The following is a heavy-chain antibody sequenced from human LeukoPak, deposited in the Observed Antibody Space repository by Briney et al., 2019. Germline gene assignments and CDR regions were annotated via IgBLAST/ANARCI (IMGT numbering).Heavy chain of an antibody. CDR1: GFSFSSHS. Sequence: GGSLRLSCAASGFSFSSHSLDWVRQAPGKGLEWVSAISGGGDRTYYADSVKGRFTISRDNSKNTLSVQMNSLRAEDTAVYYCAKGHSEDGTGFDCWGQGTLVTVSS. J-gene: IGHJ4*02. V-gene: IGHV3-23*01. CDR3: AKGHSEDGTGFDC. D-gene: IGHD1-1*01. CDR2: ISGGGDRT.